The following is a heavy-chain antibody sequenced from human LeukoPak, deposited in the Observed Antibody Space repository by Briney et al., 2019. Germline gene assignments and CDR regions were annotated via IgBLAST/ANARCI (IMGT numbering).Heavy chain of an antibody. CDR1: EFTFSDYY. Sequence: GGSLRLSCADSEFTFSDYYMSWIRQAPGKGLEWVSHLSSSGSTIYYADSVKGRFTISRDNAKNSLYLQMNSLRAEDTAVYYCARAGESTKTDKNDYWGQGTLVTVSS. V-gene: IGHV3-11*01. D-gene: IGHD3-16*01. CDR3: ARAGESTKTDKNDY. CDR2: LSSSGSTI. J-gene: IGHJ4*02.